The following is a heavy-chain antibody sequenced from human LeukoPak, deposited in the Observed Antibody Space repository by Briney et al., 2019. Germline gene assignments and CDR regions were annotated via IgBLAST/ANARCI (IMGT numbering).Heavy chain of an antibody. D-gene: IGHD4-17*01. CDR1: GFTFGTYA. Sequence: GGSLRLSCSASGFTFGTYAMSWVRQAPGKGLEWVSAFSADSSTFYADSVRGRFIVSRDNSKNTLYLQMSSLRAEDTALYYCARDFGDLDAFDVWGQGTMVTVSS. V-gene: IGHV3-23*01. CDR3: ARDFGDLDAFDV. J-gene: IGHJ3*01. CDR2: FSADSST.